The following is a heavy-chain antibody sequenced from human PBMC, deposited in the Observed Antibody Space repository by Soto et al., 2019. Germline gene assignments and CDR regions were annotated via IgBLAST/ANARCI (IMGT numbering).Heavy chain of an antibody. CDR3: ATEPLGYCNNGVCYGFAS. D-gene: IGHD2-8*01. V-gene: IGHV1-24*01. J-gene: IGHJ4*02. CDR2: FDPEDGET. Sequence: GASVKVSCKVSGYTLTELSMHWVRQAPGKGLEWMGGFDPEDGETIYAQKFQGRVTMTEDTSTDPAYMELSSLRSEDTAVYYCATEPLGYCNNGVCYGFASWGQGTLVTVSS. CDR1: GYTLTELS.